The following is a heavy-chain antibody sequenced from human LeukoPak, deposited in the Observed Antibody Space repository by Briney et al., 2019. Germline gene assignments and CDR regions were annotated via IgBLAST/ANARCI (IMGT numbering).Heavy chain of an antibody. Sequence: ASVKVSCKASGYTFTGYYMHWVRQAPGQGLEWMGWINPNSGGTNYAQKFQGRVTMTRDTSISSAYMELSRLRSDDTAVYYCASQEAMAGKNWFDPWGQGTLVTVPS. CDR1: GYTFTGYY. V-gene: IGHV1-2*02. J-gene: IGHJ5*02. CDR2: INPNSGGT. CDR3: ASQEAMAGKNWFDP. D-gene: IGHD6-19*01.